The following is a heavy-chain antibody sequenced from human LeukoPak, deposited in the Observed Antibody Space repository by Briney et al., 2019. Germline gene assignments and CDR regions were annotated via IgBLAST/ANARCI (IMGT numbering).Heavy chain of an antibody. Sequence: GGSLRFSCAASGFTFSSYAMSWVRQAPGKGLEWVSAISGSGGSTYYADSVKGRFTISRDNAKNSLYLQMNSLRAEDTAVYYCARDPTDYWNDEYYGMDVWGQGTTVTVSS. D-gene: IGHD1-1*01. J-gene: IGHJ6*02. CDR3: ARDPTDYWNDEYYGMDV. CDR2: ISGSGGST. CDR1: GFTFSSYA. V-gene: IGHV3-23*01.